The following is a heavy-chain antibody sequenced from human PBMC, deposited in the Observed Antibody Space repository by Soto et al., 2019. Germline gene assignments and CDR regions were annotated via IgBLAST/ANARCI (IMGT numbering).Heavy chain of an antibody. CDR2: INTNGVNT. V-gene: IGHV3-64*01. CDR1: GFTFSGYS. CDR3: ARGRVEDSSGWATDFDY. D-gene: IGHD6-19*01. J-gene: IGHJ4*02. Sequence: EVQLVESGGGLVQPGGSLRLSGAASGFTFSGYSMIWVRQAPGKGLEYVSAINTNGVNTFYAKSVKGRFTISRDNSKNTMYLQMGSLRAEDMAVYYCARGRVEDSSGWATDFDYWGQGTLVTVSS.